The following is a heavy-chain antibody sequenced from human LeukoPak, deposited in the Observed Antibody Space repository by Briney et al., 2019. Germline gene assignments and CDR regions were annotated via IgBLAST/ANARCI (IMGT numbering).Heavy chain of an antibody. V-gene: IGHV4-59*01. D-gene: IGHD3-3*01. CDR2: IYYSGST. CDR3: ASSVPIYGYYYGMDV. CDR1: GGSISSCY. J-gene: IGHJ6*02. Sequence: SETLSLTCTVSGGSISSCYWSWIRQPPGKGLEWIGYIYYSGSTNYNPSLKSRVTISVDTSKNQFSLKLSSVTAADTAVYYCASSVPIYGYYYGMDVWGQGTTVTVSS.